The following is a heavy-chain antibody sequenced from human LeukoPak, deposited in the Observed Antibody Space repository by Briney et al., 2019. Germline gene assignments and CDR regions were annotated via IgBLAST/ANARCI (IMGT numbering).Heavy chain of an antibody. Sequence: ASVKVSCKASGYTFTSCDINGVRQATGQGLEWMGWMNPNSGNTRYGQSFQGRSTMTRNNSIGTAYTELSNSTSEDNARYYCMRGTRGRRDNWGEGTLVTVSA. V-gene: IGHV1-8*01. CDR3: MRGTRGRRDN. CDR1: GYTFTSCD. J-gene: IGHJ4*02. D-gene: IGHD1-1*01. CDR2: MNPNSGNT.